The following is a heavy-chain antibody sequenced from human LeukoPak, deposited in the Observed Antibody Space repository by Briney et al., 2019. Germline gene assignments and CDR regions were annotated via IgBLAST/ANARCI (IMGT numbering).Heavy chain of an antibody. CDR1: GFPFNAYW. V-gene: IGHV3-7*03. D-gene: IGHD6-13*01. CDR3: ARSLPYGTTWYGRSDF. CDR2: IRQDGDAK. J-gene: IGHJ4*02. Sequence: GGSLRLSCAASGFPFNAYWMTWVRQAPGKGLEWVANIRQDGDAKYYVDSVKGRFTISRDNAMNSLYLQMNSLRAEDTAIYYCARSLPYGTTWYGRSDFWGQGTLVTVSS.